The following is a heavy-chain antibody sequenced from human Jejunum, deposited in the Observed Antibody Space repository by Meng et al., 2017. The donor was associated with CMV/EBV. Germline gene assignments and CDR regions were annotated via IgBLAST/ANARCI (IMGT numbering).Heavy chain of an antibody. J-gene: IGHJ4*02. V-gene: IGHV3-21*01. Sequence: FRSSTMNWVRQAPGNGLEWVSSISTTSTYIYYADSVKGRFTVSRDNAKNSLSLQMNSLRADDTAVYYCARITWGGYSGSYRGNFDYWGQGTLVTVSS. CDR3: ARITWGGYSGSYRGNFDY. CDR2: ISTTSTYI. CDR1: FRSST. D-gene: IGHD1-26*01.